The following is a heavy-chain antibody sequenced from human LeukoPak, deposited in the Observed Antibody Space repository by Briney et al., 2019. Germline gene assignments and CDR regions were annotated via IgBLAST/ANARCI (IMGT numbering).Heavy chain of an antibody. J-gene: IGHJ4*02. D-gene: IGHD3-3*01. Sequence: SETLSLTCAVYGGSFSGYYWSWIRQPPGKGLEWIGEINHSGSTNYNPSLKSRVTISVDTSKNQFSLKLSSVTAADTAVYYCARGHAYYDFWSGYWGFDYWGQGTLVTVSS. CDR2: INHSGST. V-gene: IGHV4-34*01. CDR1: GGSFSGYY. CDR3: ARGHAYYDFWSGYWGFDY.